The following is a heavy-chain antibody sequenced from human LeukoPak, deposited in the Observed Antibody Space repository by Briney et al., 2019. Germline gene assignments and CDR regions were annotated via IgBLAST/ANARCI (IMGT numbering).Heavy chain of an antibody. CDR1: GDSVSNYNA. CDR3: ARDLYYSDRNGYLNGFDL. J-gene: IGHJ3*01. V-gene: IGHV6-1*01. Sequence: SQTFSLTCGISGDSVSNYNAWNWVRQSPSRGLEWLGRTFYRSRWYNTYAVSVKSRIVINADASKNLFSLQLNSVTPEDTAVYCARDLYYSDRNGYLNGFDLWGQGTVVIVSS. CDR2: TFYRSRWYN. D-gene: IGHD3-22*01.